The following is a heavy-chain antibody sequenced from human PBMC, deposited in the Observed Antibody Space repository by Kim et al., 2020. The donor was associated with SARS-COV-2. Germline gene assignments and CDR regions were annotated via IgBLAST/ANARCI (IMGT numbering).Heavy chain of an antibody. Sequence: SVKGRFTISRDNSKNTLYLQMNSLRAEDTAGYYCARGLAAAGFDAFDIWGQGTMVTVSS. V-gene: IGHV3-30*01. J-gene: IGHJ3*02. D-gene: IGHD6-13*01. CDR3: ARGLAAAGFDAFDI.